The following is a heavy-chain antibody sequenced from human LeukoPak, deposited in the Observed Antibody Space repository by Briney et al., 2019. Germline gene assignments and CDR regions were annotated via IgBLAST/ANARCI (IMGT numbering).Heavy chain of an antibody. CDR1: GGSISSYY. D-gene: IGHD3-3*01. J-gene: IGHJ4*02. V-gene: IGHV4-59*08. CDR2: IYYSGST. CDR3: ASGADFWSGYLFDY. Sequence: SETLSLTCTVSGGSISSYYWSWIRQPPGKGLERIGYIYYSGSTNYNPSLKSRVTISVDTSKNQFSLKLSSVTAADTAVYYCASGADFWSGYLFDYWGQGTLVTVSS.